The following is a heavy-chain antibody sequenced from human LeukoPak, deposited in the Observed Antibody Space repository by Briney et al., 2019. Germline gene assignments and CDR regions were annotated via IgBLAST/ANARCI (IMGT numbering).Heavy chain of an antibody. CDR1: GYTFTGYY. V-gene: IGHV1-18*04. Sequence: ASVKVSCKPSGYTFTGYYLHWVRQAPGQGLEWMGWITPYNGDTNYAQNLQDRVTMTTDTSTSTAYMELRSLRSDDTAVYFCARVAGVSYNYFDSWGQGTLVTVSS. J-gene: IGHJ4*02. D-gene: IGHD1-26*01. CDR3: ARVAGVSYNYFDS. CDR2: ITPYNGDT.